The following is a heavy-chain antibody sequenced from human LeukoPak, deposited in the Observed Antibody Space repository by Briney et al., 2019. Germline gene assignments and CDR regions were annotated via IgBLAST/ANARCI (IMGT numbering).Heavy chain of an antibody. CDR2: NTNTGNP. Sequence: NTNTGNPTYAQGFTGRFVFSLDTSVSTAYLQISSLKAEDTAVYYCARDQRRYSGYEEFDYWGQGTLVTVSS. CDR3: ARDQRRYSGYEEFDY. J-gene: IGHJ4*02. V-gene: IGHV7-4-1*02. D-gene: IGHD5-12*01.